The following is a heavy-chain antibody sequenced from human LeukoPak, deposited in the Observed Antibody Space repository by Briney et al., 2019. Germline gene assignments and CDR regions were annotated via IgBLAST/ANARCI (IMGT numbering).Heavy chain of an antibody. V-gene: IGHV3-9*01. D-gene: IGHD5-18*01. J-gene: IGHJ4*02. CDR3: ARDRGGKVDTGAIEY. Sequence: GVSLRLSCVASGFTFKYHAMHWVRQAPGKGLEWVAGINENSGSVGYADSVQGRFTISRDNAKNSLYLQMNSLRAEDTALYYCARDRGGKVDTGAIEYWGQGTLVTVSS. CDR1: GFTFKYHA. CDR2: INENSGSV.